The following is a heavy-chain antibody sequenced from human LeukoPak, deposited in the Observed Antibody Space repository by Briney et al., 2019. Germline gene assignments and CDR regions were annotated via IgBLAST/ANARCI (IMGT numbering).Heavy chain of an antibody. CDR3: ARKGFYYDSSGSDY. V-gene: IGHV4-34*01. J-gene: IGHJ4*02. D-gene: IGHD3-22*01. CDR2: INHSGST. Sequence: PSETLSLTCAVYGGSFSGYYWSWLRQPPGKGLEWIGEINHSGSTNYNPSLTSRVTISVDTSKSQFSLKLSSVTAADTAVYYCARKGFYYDSSGSDYWGQGTLVTVSS. CDR1: GGSFSGYY.